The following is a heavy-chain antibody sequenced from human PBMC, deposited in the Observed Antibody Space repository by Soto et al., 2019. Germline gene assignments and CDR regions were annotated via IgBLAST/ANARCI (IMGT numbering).Heavy chain of an antibody. CDR3: AKNSGYYYDAFDI. CDR2: ISGSSGST. Sequence: WWSLRLSCSASVFIFSNNAMSWVRQAPGKGLEWVSAISGSSGSTFYADSVKGRFTISRDNSKNTLYLQMNSLRAEDTALYYCAKNSGYYYDAFDIWGQGTMVTVSS. CDR1: VFIFSNNA. V-gene: IGHV3-23*01. J-gene: IGHJ3*02. D-gene: IGHD3-22*01.